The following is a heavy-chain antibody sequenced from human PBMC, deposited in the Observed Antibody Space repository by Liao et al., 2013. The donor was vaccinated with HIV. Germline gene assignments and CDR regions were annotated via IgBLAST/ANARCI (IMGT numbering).Heavy chain of an antibody. J-gene: IGHJ4*02. Sequence: QVQLQESGPGVVKPSETLSLTCTVSGGSISNDYWNWIRQPAGKGLEWIGRILISGSANYNPSLQSRVSISADTSKNQFSLKLSSVTAADTAVYYCARSSRVPAAIIDWGQGTLVTVSS. D-gene: IGHD2-2*02. CDR2: ILISGSA. V-gene: IGHV4-4*07. CDR1: GGSISNDY. CDR3: ARSSRVPAAIID.